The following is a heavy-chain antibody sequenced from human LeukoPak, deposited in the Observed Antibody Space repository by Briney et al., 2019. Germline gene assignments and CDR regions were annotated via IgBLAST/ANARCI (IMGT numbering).Heavy chain of an antibody. Sequence: SGPTLVNPTQTLTLTCAFSGFSLSTSGVGVGWIRQPPGKALEWLAVIYWYDDKRYSPSLKSRLTITKDTSKNQVVLTMTNMDPVDTATYYCAHRYYARGENYFDYWGQGTLVTVSS. CDR3: AHRYYARGENYFDY. CDR2: IYWYDDK. V-gene: IGHV2-5*01. J-gene: IGHJ4*02. D-gene: IGHD3-22*01. CDR1: GFSLSTSGVG.